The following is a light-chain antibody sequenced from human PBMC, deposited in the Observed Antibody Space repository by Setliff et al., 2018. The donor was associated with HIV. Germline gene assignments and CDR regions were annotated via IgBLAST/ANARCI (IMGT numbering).Light chain of an antibody. CDR3: CSYAGTSTFYV. J-gene: IGLJ1*01. Sequence: QSVLTQPRSVSGSPGQSVTISCTGTSSDVGAYKYVSWYQQLPGKAPKLIIYDVDKRPSGAPYRVSGSKTDNTASLTISGLQGEDEADYYCCSYAGTSTFYVFGTGTKVTVL. CDR2: DVD. CDR1: SSDVGAYKY. V-gene: IGLV2-11*01.